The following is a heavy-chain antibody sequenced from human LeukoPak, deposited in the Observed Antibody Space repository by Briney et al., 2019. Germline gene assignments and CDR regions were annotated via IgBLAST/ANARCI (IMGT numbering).Heavy chain of an antibody. J-gene: IGHJ4*02. CDR3: AKILLESYGIDY. D-gene: IGHD5-18*01. CDR1: GFTFSSYA. Sequence: GGSLRLSCAASGFTFSSYAMSWVRQAPGKGLEWVSAISGSGGSTYYADSVKGRFTISRDNSKNTLALQMNSLRAEDTAVYYCAKILLESYGIDYWGQGTLVTVSS. CDR2: ISGSGGST. V-gene: IGHV3-23*01.